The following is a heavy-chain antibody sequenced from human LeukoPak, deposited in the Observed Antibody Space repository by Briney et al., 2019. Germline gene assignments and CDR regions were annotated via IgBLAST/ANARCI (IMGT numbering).Heavy chain of an antibody. CDR1: GYTFTSYD. Sequence: ASVKVSCKASGYTFTSYDINWVRQATGQGLEWMGWMNPNSANAGYAQKFQGRVTMTTDPSTSTAYMELRSLRSDDTAVYYCARGVVGAAEGDDAFDIWGQGTMVTVSS. D-gene: IGHD1-26*01. J-gene: IGHJ3*02. V-gene: IGHV1-8*01. CDR3: ARGVVGAAEGDDAFDI. CDR2: MNPNSANA.